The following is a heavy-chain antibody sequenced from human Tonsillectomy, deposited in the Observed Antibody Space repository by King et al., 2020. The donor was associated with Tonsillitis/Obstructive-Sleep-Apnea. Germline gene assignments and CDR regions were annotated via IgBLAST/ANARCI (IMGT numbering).Heavy chain of an antibody. D-gene: IGHD6-13*01. Sequence: ITLKESGPTLVKPTQTLTLTCTFSGFSLSTSGVAVGWIRQPPGKALEWLAVIPWDDDKRYSPSLKSRLNITKDTSKNQVVHTMTNMDPADAATYYGAPRQTRVAAPGCVYFDYWGQGTLVTVSS. J-gene: IGHJ4*02. V-gene: IGHV2-5*02. CDR3: APRQTRVAAPGCVYFDY. CDR1: GFSLSTSGVA. CDR2: IPWDDDK.